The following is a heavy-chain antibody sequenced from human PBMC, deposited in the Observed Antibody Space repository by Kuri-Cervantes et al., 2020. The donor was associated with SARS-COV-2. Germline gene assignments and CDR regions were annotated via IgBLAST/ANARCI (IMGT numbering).Heavy chain of an antibody. CDR3: ARGILGRRDGYNMGHY. D-gene: IGHD5-24*01. J-gene: IGHJ4*02. CDR1: GYSISSGYY. CDR2: IYHSGST. V-gene: IGHV4-38-2*01. Sequence: GSLRLCCAVSGYSISSGYYWGWIRQPPGKGLERIGSIYHSGSTYYNPSLNSRVTISVDTSKNQFSLKLSSVTAADTAVYYCARGILGRRDGYNMGHYWGQGMLVTVSS.